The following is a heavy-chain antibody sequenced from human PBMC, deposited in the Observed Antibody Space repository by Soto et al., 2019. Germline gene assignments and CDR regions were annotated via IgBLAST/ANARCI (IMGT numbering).Heavy chain of an antibody. CDR3: AKDKGSRYFDY. V-gene: IGHV3-30*18. CDR2: ISYDGSNK. J-gene: IGHJ4*02. CDR1: GLTFSSHG. D-gene: IGHD3-10*01. Sequence: QVQLVESGGGVVQPGRSLRLSCAVSGLTFSSHGMHWVRQAPGKGLEWVALISYDGSNKHYADSVKGRFTISRDNSKHTRYVQMDSLIAEDTTLYYCAKDKGSRYFDYWGQGTLVTVSS.